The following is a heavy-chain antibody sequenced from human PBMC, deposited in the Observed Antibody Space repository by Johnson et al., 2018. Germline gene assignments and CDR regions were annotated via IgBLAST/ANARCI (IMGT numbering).Heavy chain of an antibody. V-gene: IGHV3-33*01. Sequence: VQLVETGGGVVQPGKSLRLSCAASGFTFSIYGMHWVRPAPGKGLEWVATIWYDDNNHYIDSVKGRFTISRDNSKNTLYLQMNSPRAEDTAVYYCARDDGRGAEYLQHWGQGTQVTVSA. D-gene: IGHD2-15*01. CDR1: GFTFSIYG. J-gene: IGHJ1*01. CDR2: IWYDDNN. CDR3: ARDDGRGAEYLQH.